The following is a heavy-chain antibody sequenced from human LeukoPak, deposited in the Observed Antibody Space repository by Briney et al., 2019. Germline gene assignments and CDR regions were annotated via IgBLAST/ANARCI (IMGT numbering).Heavy chain of an antibody. CDR3: ASPLIFGYSSSATDY. Sequence: ASVKVSCKPSGYTFTSYYMHWVRQAPGQGLEWMGIINPSGGSTSYAQKFQGRVTMTRDTSTGTVYMELSSLRSEDTAVYYCASPLIFGYSSSATDYWGQGTLVTVSS. D-gene: IGHD6-6*01. CDR1: GYTFTSYY. CDR2: INPSGGST. V-gene: IGHV1-46*01. J-gene: IGHJ4*02.